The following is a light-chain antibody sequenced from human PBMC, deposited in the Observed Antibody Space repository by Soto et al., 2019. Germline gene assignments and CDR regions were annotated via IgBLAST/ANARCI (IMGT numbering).Light chain of an antibody. V-gene: IGKV1-8*01. CDR3: QQYYSYPPV. J-gene: IGKJ3*01. Sequence: ALRMTQSPSSFSASTGDRVSITCRASQGISSYLAWYQQKPGKAPKLLIYAASTLQSGVPSRFSGSGSGTEFTLTISCLQSEDFATYYCQQYYSYPPVFGPGTKVDIK. CDR2: AAS. CDR1: QGISSY.